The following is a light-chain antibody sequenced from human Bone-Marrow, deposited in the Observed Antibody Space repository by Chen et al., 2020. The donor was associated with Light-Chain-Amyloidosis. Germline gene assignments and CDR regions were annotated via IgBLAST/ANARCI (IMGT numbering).Light chain of an antibody. CDR2: GSS. V-gene: IGKV3-20*01. Sequence: ELVFTQSPGTLSLSPGEGSNLSCRASQTISSNYLTWYQQKFGQAPRLLIYGSSSRATGIPDRFTGSGSGTDFTLTINRLEPEDIAMYYCQQYGTSPLTVGGGTKVEIK. J-gene: IGKJ4*01. CDR3: QQYGTSPLT. CDR1: QTISSNY.